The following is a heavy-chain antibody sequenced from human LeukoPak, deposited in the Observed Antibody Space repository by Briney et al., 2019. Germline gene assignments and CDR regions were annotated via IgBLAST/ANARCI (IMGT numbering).Heavy chain of an antibody. J-gene: IGHJ4*02. CDR2: INPNSGGT. D-gene: IGHD4-23*01. Sequence: ASVEVSCKASGYTFTGYYMHWVRQAPGQGLEWMGWINPNSGGTNYAQKFQGRVTMTRDASISTAYMELSWLRSDDTALYYCATDYAGNSLPDYWGQGTLVTVSS. CDR3: ATDYAGNSLPDY. CDR1: GYTFTGYY. V-gene: IGHV1-2*02.